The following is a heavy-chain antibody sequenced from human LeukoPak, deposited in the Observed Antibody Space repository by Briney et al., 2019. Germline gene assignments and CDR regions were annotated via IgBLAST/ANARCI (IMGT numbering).Heavy chain of an antibody. CDR1: GFTFSSYE. Sequence: PGGSLRLSCAASGFTFSSYEMNWVRQAPGKGLEWVSYISSSGSTIYYADSVKGRFTISRDNAKSSLYLQMNSLRAEDTAVYYCARESDSSGFDYWGQGTLVTVSS. J-gene: IGHJ4*02. D-gene: IGHD3-22*01. CDR3: ARESDSSGFDY. V-gene: IGHV3-48*03. CDR2: ISSSGSTI.